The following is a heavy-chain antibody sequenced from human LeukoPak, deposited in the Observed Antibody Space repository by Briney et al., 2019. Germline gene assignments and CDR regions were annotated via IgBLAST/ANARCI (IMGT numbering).Heavy chain of an antibody. CDR1: GFTFSSYA. Sequence: PGGSLRLSCAASGFTFSSYAMSWVRQAPGKGLEWVSAISGSGGSTYYADSVKGRFTISRDNAKNSLYLQMNSLRAEDTAVYYCARALLEWLLYRSNDYYYYGMDVWGQGTTVTVSS. CDR2: ISGSGGST. CDR3: ARALLEWLLYRSNDYYYYGMDV. J-gene: IGHJ6*02. D-gene: IGHD3-3*01. V-gene: IGHV3-23*01.